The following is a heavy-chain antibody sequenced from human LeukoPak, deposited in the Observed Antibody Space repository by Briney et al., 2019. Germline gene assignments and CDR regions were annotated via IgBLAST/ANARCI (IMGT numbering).Heavy chain of an antibody. CDR3: ARGAYGSGSYYSGDSWFDP. D-gene: IGHD3-10*01. CDR1: GFTFSNFA. V-gene: IGHV3-30*04. CDR2: ISYDGSNK. J-gene: IGHJ5*02. Sequence: GRSLRLSCAASGFTFSNFAMHWVRQAPGKGLEWVAVISYDGSNKYYADSVKGRFTISRDNSKNTLYLQMNSLRAEDTAVYYCARGAYGSGSYYSGDSWFDPWGQGTLVTVSS.